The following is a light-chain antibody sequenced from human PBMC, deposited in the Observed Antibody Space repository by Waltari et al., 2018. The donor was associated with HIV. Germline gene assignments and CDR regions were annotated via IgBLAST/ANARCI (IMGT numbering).Light chain of an antibody. Sequence: DIVMTQSPAILSVSPGERVTLSCRASQGVGSNLAWYQQKVGQAPRLLIYGAATRAAEIPVRFSGSGSETDFTLTIDSLQSEDFATYYCQQYNIRPRGNTFGQGTKLQIK. J-gene: IGKJ2*01. CDR1: QGVGSN. V-gene: IGKV3-15*01. CDR2: GAA. CDR3: QQYNIRPRGNT.